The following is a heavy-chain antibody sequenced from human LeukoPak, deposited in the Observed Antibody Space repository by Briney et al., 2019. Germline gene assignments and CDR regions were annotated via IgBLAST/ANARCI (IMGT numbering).Heavy chain of an antibody. CDR1: GFTVSSNY. Sequence: GGSLRLSCAASGFTVSSNYMSWVRQAPGKGLEWVANIKQDGSEKYYVDSVKGRFTISRDNAKNSLYLQMNSLRAEDAAVYYCAREGCSSTSCYRYYYMDVWGKGTTVTISS. J-gene: IGHJ6*03. CDR2: IKQDGSEK. V-gene: IGHV3-7*01. CDR3: AREGCSSTSCYRYYYMDV. D-gene: IGHD2-2*01.